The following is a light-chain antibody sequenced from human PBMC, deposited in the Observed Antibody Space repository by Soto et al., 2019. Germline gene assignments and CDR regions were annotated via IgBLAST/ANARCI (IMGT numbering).Light chain of an antibody. Sequence: QSVLTQPPSLSGTPGQRVTISFSCSSSNIGGNTVHLYQHLPGTAPKLLIYINDQRHSGVPARFSGSTSGTSASLAISGLQSDDEAHYYCATWDDSLNAAVFGGGTQLPVL. CDR3: ATWDDSLNAAV. CDR2: IND. CDR1: SSNIGGNT. V-gene: IGLV1-44*01. J-gene: IGLJ7*01.